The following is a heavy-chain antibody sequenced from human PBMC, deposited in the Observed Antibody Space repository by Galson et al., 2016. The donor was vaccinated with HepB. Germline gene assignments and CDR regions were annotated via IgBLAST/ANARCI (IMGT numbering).Heavy chain of an antibody. CDR2: ISYDGKGE. J-gene: IGHJ4*02. CDR3: AKGRWDFDS. D-gene: IGHD5-24*01. Sequence: SLRLSCAASGFTFSTYGMHWVRQAPGKGLEWVALISYDGKGESYADSVKGRVTISRDNSKNTLYLQMHSLRGEDTAVYYRAKGRWDFDSWGQGTLVTVSS. CDR1: GFTFSTYG. V-gene: IGHV3-30*18.